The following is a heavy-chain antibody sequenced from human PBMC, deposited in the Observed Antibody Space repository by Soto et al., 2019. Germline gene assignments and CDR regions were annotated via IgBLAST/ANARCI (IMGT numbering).Heavy chain of an antibody. Sequence: QVQLVQSGAEVKKPGASVKVSCKASGYTFTRYGISCVRQAPGQGLEWMGWISAYNGNTNYAQKLQGRVTMTTETSTSTVYMELRSLRSDDTAVYYYAREDGWGSRFDSWGQGTLVTVSS. J-gene: IGHJ4*02. D-gene: IGHD3-10*01. CDR1: GYTFTRYG. CDR3: AREDGWGSRFDS. CDR2: ISAYNGNT. V-gene: IGHV1-18*01.